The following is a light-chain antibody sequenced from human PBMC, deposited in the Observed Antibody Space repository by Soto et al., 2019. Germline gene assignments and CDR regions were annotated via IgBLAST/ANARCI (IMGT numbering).Light chain of an antibody. CDR3: SSYTSSSTLYV. Sequence: SVLTQPASVSGSPGQSITISCTGTSSDVGGYNYVSCYQQHPGKAPKLMIYEVSNRPSGVSNRFSGSKPGNTASLTISGLQAEDEADYYCSSYTSSSTLYVFGTGTKVTVL. CDR1: SSDVGGYNY. CDR2: EVS. J-gene: IGLJ1*01. V-gene: IGLV2-14*01.